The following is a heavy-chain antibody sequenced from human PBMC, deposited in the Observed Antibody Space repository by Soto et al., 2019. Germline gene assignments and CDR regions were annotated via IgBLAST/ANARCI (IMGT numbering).Heavy chain of an antibody. V-gene: IGHV2-5*02. CDR3: AHLPWQHLWPRAPVVY. CDR2: IFWDDDK. CDR1: GFSLSTSGVG. J-gene: IGHJ4*02. D-gene: IGHD5-18*01. Sequence: SGPTLVNPTQTLTLTCTFSGFSLSTSGVGVGWIRQPPGEALEWLGIIFWDDDKRYSPSLKSRVTITKDTSKNQLVLTMTNMDLVDTATYYCAHLPWQHLWPRAPVVYWSQGTPVTVSS.